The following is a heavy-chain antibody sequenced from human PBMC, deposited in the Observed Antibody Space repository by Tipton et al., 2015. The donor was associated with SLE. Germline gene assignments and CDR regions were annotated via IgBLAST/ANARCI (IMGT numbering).Heavy chain of an antibody. Sequence: TLSLTCAVSGGSISIGSYYWGWIRQPPGKGLEWIGSMFYGRSSYDNPSLKSRVTKSIATSKNQFSLNLSFVTAADTAIYYCARHLLGSYHCESWGRGLLVTVSS. CDR3: ARHLLGSYHCES. CDR1: GGSISIGSYY. D-gene: IGHD2-15*01. J-gene: IGHJ4*02. CDR2: MFYGRSS. V-gene: IGHV4-39*07.